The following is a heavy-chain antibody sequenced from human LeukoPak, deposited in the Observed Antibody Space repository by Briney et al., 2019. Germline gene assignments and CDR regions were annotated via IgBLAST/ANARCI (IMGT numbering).Heavy chain of an antibody. D-gene: IGHD3-10*01. Sequence: GGSLRLSCAASGFTFSSYAMSWVRQAPGKGLEWVSAISGSGGSTYYADSVKGRFTISRDNSKNTLYLQMNSLRAEDTAVYYCARGVKGEPTKRKGSDPIRYYFDYWGQGTLVTVSS. CDR1: GFTFSSYA. CDR2: ISGSGGST. CDR3: ARGVKGEPTKRKGSDPIRYYFDY. J-gene: IGHJ4*02. V-gene: IGHV3-23*01.